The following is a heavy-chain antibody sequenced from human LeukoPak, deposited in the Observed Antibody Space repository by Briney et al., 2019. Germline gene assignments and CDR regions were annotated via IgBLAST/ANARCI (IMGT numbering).Heavy chain of an antibody. CDR3: AKKGYCSSTSCYEGIIDAFDI. J-gene: IGHJ3*02. CDR2: ISGSGGST. V-gene: IGHV3-23*01. CDR1: GFTFSSYA. Sequence: GGSLRLSCAASGFTFSSYAMSWVRQAPGKGLEWVSAISGSGGSTYYADSVKGRFTISRDNSKNTLYLQMNSLRAEDTAVYYCAKKGYCSSTSCYEGIIDAFDIWGQGTTVTVSS. D-gene: IGHD2-2*01.